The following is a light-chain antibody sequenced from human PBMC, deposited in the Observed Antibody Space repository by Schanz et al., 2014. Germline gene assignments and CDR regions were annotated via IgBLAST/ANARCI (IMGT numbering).Light chain of an antibody. V-gene: IGLV2-8*01. CDR1: SSDVGGYNY. CDR2: DVT. CDR3: TSYAGSNNFGV. Sequence: QSVLTQPASVSGSPGQSITISCTGTSSDVGGYNYVSWYQQHPGKAPKLMIYDVTKRPSGVPDRFSGSKSGNTASLTVSGLQAEDEADYYCTSYAGSNNFGVFGTGTKLTVL. J-gene: IGLJ1*01.